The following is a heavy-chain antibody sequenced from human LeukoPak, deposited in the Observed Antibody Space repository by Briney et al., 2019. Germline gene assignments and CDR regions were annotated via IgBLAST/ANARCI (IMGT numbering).Heavy chain of an antibody. CDR1: GCTFSSYS. CDR2: ISSSSSYI. CDR3: ARGRGDGYNTDFSFDS. D-gene: IGHD5-24*01. J-gene: IGHJ4*02. V-gene: IGHV3-21*01. Sequence: GGSLRLSCAASGCTFSSYSMSWVRQAPGKGLEWVSSISSSSSYIYYADSVKGRVTISTDNAKNSLYLEMNSLRAEDTPVYYCARGRGDGYNTDFSFDSWGQGTLVTVSS.